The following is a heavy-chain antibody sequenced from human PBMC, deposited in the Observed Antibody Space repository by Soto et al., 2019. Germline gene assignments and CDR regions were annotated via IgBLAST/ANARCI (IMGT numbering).Heavy chain of an antibody. J-gene: IGHJ4*02. V-gene: IGHV3-23*01. CDR3: AKTVSIAVVAAPNFDS. D-gene: IGHD2-15*01. Sequence: ESGGGLVQPGGSLRLSCAASGFTFSRFDMSWVRQAPGKGLQWVAGISLGGGSTYYTDSVKGRFTISRDNSENTLYLQMNSLRGEDTAVYYCAKTVSIAVVAAPNFDSWGQGTLVTVSS. CDR2: ISLGGGST. CDR1: GFTFSRFD.